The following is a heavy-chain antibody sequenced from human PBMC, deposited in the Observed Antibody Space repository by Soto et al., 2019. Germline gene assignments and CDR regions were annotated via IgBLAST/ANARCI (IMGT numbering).Heavy chain of an antibody. CDR3: ARAPYYYGSGSYPIYYSYYMDV. CDR2: INHSGST. Sequence: SETLSLTCAVYGGSFSGYYWSWIRQPPGKGLEWIGEINHSGSTNYNPSLKSRVTISVDTSKNQFSLKLSSVTAADTAVYYCARAPYYYGSGSYPIYYSYYMDVWGKGTTVTVSS. V-gene: IGHV4-34*01. D-gene: IGHD3-10*01. CDR1: GGSFSGYY. J-gene: IGHJ6*03.